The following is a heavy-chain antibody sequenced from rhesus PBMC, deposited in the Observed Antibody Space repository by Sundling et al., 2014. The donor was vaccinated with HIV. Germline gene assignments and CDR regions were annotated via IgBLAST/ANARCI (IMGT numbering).Heavy chain of an antibody. J-gene: IGHJ4*01. D-gene: IGHD3-3*01. CDR1: GGSISAVYY. CDR2: VYDTRSIT. Sequence: QVQLQESGPGLVKPSETLSLTCAVSGGSISAVYYWTWIRQPPGRGPEWIGNVYDTRSITNYNPSLSSRVTISTDTSQSQFSLKLTSLTAADTAVYYCARVFWTGYYTPYFDYWGQGVLVTVSS. V-gene: IGHV4-106*01. CDR3: ARVFWTGYYTPYFDY.